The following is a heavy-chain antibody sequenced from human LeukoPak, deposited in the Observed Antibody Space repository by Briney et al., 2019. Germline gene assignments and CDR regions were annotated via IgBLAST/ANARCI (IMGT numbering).Heavy chain of an antibody. CDR1: GYSFTNYW. J-gene: IGHJ4*02. CDR2: IYPGDSDT. Sequence: GESLKISCKGSGYSFTNYWIGWVRQMPGKGLEWMGIIYPGDSDTRYSPSFQGQVTISADKSISTAYLQWSSLKASDTAIYFCARQGYCATTRCQGSDYWGQGTQVTVSS. V-gene: IGHV5-51*01. CDR3: ARQGYCATTRCQGSDY. D-gene: IGHD2-2*01.